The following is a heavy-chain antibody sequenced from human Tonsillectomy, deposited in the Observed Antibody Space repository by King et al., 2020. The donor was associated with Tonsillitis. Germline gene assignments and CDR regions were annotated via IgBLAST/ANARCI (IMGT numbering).Heavy chain of an antibody. Sequence: QLQESGPGLVKPSETLSLTCTVSGGSISSSSYYWGWIRQPPGKGLEWIGSIYYSGSTYYNPSLKSRVTISVDTSKNQFSLKLSSVTAADTAVYYCASHSAYDILTGYYNWWFDPWGQGTLVTVSS. V-gene: IGHV4-39*07. J-gene: IGHJ5*02. CDR1: GGSISSSSYY. CDR3: ASHSAYDILTGYYNWWFDP. D-gene: IGHD3-9*01. CDR2: IYYSGST.